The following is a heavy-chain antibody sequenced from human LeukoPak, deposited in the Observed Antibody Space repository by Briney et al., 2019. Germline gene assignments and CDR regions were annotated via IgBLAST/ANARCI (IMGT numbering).Heavy chain of an antibody. Sequence: ASVKVSCKASGYTFTDYNIHWVRLAPGQGLEWMGIINPSGGGTTYARKFQGRVTMTSDASTSTVYMELSSLRSDDTAVYYCARETDIALAASYFDYWGQGTLVTVSS. J-gene: IGHJ4*02. D-gene: IGHD6-13*01. CDR3: ARETDIALAASYFDY. V-gene: IGHV1-46*01. CDR2: INPSGGGT. CDR1: GYTFTDYN.